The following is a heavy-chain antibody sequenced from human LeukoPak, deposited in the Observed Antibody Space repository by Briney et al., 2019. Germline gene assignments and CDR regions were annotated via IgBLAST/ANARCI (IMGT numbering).Heavy chain of an antibody. D-gene: IGHD2-2*01. CDR1: GFTFSSYG. CDR2: ISSSSSYI. CDR3: ARSDCSSTSCLTTPLIDP. Sequence: GGSLRLSCAASGFTFSSYGMHWVRQAPGKGLEWVSSISSSSSYIYYADSVKGRFTISRDNAKNSLYLQMNSLRAEDTAVYYCARSDCSSTSCLTTPLIDPWGQGTLVTVSS. V-gene: IGHV3-21*01. J-gene: IGHJ5*02.